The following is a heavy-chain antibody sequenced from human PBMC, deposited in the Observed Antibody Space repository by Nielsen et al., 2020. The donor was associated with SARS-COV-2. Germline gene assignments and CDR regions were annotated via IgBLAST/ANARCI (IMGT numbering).Heavy chain of an antibody. V-gene: IGHV3-74*01. Sequence: GEFLKISCAASGFTFSNYWMHRVRPVPGKGLAWVPRINADGSSTSYADYVKGRFTISSDNAKNTLYPQMNSLRAGDTAVYYCAKDRDGSWYFDLWGRGTLVTVSS. J-gene: IGHJ2*01. CDR3: AKDRDGSWYFDL. CDR2: INADGSST. D-gene: IGHD2-15*01. CDR1: GFTFSNYW.